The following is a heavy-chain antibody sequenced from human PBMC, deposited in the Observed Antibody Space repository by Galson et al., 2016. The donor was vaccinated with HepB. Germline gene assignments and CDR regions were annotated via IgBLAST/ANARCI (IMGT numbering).Heavy chain of an antibody. CDR3: VRHVERDEDSGPGALDI. Sequence: QSGAEVKKPGESLKISCQGSGYNFADYWIGWVRQMPGKGLEWMGIISPGDSDTSYSPPFQGQVTMSSDKAISTVYLHWCSLQASDIGLYYCVRHVERDEDSGPGALDIWGQGTMVTVSS. CDR1: GYNFADYW. V-gene: IGHV5-51*01. CDR2: ISPGDSDT. D-gene: IGHD5-12*01. J-gene: IGHJ3*02.